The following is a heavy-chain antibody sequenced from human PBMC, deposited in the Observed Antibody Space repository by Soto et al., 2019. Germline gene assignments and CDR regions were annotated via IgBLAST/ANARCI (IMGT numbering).Heavy chain of an antibody. Sequence: SETVSLTCAVSGYSISSGYYWGCIRQPPGKGLEWIGSIYHSGSTYYNPSLKSRVTISVDTSKNQFSLKLSSVTAADTAVYYCARNTLDYSDSSGYFWCFDPGGQGTLVTVSS. D-gene: IGHD3-22*01. V-gene: IGHV4-38-2*01. J-gene: IGHJ5*02. CDR2: IYHSGST. CDR1: GYSISSGYY. CDR3: ARNTLDYSDSSGYFWCFDP.